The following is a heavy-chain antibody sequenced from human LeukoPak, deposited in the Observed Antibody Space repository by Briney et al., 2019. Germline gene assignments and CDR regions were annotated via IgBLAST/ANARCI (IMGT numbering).Heavy chain of an antibody. CDR3: ARGGSYGSD. CDR1: GDSIRGYY. V-gene: IGHV4-59*01. D-gene: IGHD5-18*01. Sequence: SETLSLAFTVSGDSIRGYYCSSIRQPPGKGLELIGNVYYSGGTNYSPSRKSRLTISVDPSTNQFSLKLSSVTAAATAVYYCARGGSYGSDWGQRTPVTVSS. J-gene: IGHJ1*01. CDR2: VYYSGGT.